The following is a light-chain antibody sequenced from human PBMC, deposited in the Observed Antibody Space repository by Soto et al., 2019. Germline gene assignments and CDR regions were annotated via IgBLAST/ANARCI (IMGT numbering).Light chain of an antibody. CDR2: GAS. Sequence: EIVLTQSPGTLSLSPVERVTLSCRASQSISIGLAWYRQKPGQAPRLLIYGASTRATGTPARFSGSGSGTDFTLTISSLQSEDFALYYCQQYNKWPLITFGQGTRLEIK. V-gene: IGKV3D-15*01. CDR1: QSISIG. CDR3: QQYNKWPLIT. J-gene: IGKJ5*01.